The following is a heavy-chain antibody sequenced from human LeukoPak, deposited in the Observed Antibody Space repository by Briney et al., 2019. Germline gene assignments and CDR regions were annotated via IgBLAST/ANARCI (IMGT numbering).Heavy chain of an antibody. V-gene: IGHV3-7*01. Sequence: GRSLRLSCAASGFSMSGYWMSWVRQAPGKGLEWVANIKQDGSERHYADSVKGRFTISRDNAQNSLYLQMNSLRAEETAVYYCARVFGAYDSIDCWGQGTLVTVS. D-gene: IGHD5-12*01. CDR3: ARVFGAYDSIDC. CDR1: GFSMSGYW. CDR2: IKQDGSER. J-gene: IGHJ4*02.